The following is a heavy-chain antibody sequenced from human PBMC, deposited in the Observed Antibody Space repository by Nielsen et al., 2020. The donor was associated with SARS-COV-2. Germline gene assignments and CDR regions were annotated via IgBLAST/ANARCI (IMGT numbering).Heavy chain of an antibody. CDR1: GFTFSSYD. CDR2: LGTSGDT. J-gene: IGHJ6*02. Sequence: GESLKISCAGSGFTFSSYDMHWVRQGTGKGLEWVSGLGTSGDTYYADSVKGRFTISRDNAKNSLYLQMNSLRAEDTAVYYCATVPAATQGVFYYYGMDVWGQGTTVTVSS. D-gene: IGHD2-2*01. V-gene: IGHV3-13*04. CDR3: ATVPAATQGVFYYYGMDV.